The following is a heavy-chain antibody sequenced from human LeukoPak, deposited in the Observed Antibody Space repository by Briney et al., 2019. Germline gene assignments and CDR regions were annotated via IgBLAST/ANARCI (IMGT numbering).Heavy chain of an antibody. CDR2: ISYDGSNQ. D-gene: IGHD2-2*01. J-gene: IGHJ4*02. CDR1: GFTFSSYG. V-gene: IGHV3-30*18. Sequence: GGSLRLSCAASGFTFSSYGMHWVRQAPGKGLEWVAVISYDGSNQYYADSVKGRFTLSRDNSKNTLYLQMNSLRAEDTAVYYCAKDHLMGCSSTSCGFDYWGQGTLVTVSS. CDR3: AKDHLMGCSSTSCGFDY.